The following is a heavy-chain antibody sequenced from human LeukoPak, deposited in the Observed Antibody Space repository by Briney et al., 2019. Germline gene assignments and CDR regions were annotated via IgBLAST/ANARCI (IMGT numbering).Heavy chain of an antibody. D-gene: IGHD1-26*01. J-gene: IGHJ3*02. CDR1: GFTFHAHG. CDR3: AKDGSYIAFDI. CDR2: IIGDGCSI. Sequence: PGGSLRLSCVASGFTFHAHGMNWVRHPPGRGREWGSGIIGDGCSIIYADSVTGRCVISRDNTKSSLYLQMTRLKVEDTALYYCAKDGSYIAFDIWGLGTMVTVSS. V-gene: IGHV3-20*04.